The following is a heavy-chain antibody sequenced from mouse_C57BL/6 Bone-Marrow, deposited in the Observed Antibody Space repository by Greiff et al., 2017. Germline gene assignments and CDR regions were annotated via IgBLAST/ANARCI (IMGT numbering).Heavy chain of an antibody. V-gene: IGHV1-69*01. Sequence: QVQLQQPGAELVMPGASVKLSCKASGYTFTSYWMHWVKQRPGQGLEWIGEIDPSDSYTNYNQKFKGKSTLTVDKSSSTAYMQLSSLTSEDSAVYYCAHGAWFAYWGQGTLVTVSA. J-gene: IGHJ3*01. CDR2: IDPSDSYT. CDR3: AHGAWFAY. CDR1: GYTFTSYW.